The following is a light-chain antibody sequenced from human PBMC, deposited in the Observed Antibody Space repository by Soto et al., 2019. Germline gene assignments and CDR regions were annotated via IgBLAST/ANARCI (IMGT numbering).Light chain of an antibody. CDR3: QHYNTYPWT. CDR1: QSISSW. V-gene: IGKV1-5*03. Sequence: DIQMTQSPSTLSASVGDRVTITCRASQSISSWVAWYQQKPGKGPKLLIYKASHLESGVPSWFSGSGSGTEFTLTISSLQPGEFATYYCQHYNTYPWTFGHGTKVDIK. CDR2: KAS. J-gene: IGKJ1*01.